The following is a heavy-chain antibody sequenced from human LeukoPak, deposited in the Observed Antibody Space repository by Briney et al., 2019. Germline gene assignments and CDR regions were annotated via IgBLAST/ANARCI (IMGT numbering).Heavy chain of an antibody. CDR1: GFTFDDYG. V-gene: IGHV3-20*04. D-gene: IGHD2-8*02. J-gene: IGHJ5*02. CDR3: ARDFYWGSWFDP. CDR2: INWNGGST. Sequence: GGSLRLSCAASGFTFDDYGMSWVRQAPGKGLEWVSGINWNGGSTGYADSVKGRFTISRDNAKNSLYLQMNSLRAEDTASYYCARDFYWGSWFDPWGQGTLVTVSS.